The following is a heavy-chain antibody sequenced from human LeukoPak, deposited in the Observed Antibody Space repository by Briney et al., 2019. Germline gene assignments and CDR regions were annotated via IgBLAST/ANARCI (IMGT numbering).Heavy chain of an antibody. J-gene: IGHJ4*02. CDR3: AKAGGPYYYGSGRLDY. CDR1: GFIFSNYG. D-gene: IGHD3-10*01. CDR2: IYYDGSNK. V-gene: IGHV3-30*18. Sequence: GGSLRLSCAASGFIFSNYGMYWVRQAPGKGLEWVAVIYYDGSNKYYADSVKGRFTISRDNSKNTLYLQMNSLRAEDTAVYYCAKAGGPYYYGSGRLDYWGQGTLVTVSS.